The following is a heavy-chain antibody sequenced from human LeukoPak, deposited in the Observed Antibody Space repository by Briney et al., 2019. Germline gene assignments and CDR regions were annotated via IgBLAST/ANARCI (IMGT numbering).Heavy chain of an antibody. CDR1: GGTFSSYA. J-gene: IGHJ6*02. CDR3: ARDIIGAGRDPTVSVSYYYGMDV. CDR2: IIPILGKA. V-gene: IGHV1-69*04. D-gene: IGHD4-17*01. Sequence: SVKVSCKASGGTFSSYAISWVRQSPGQGLEWMGRIIPILGKANYAQKFQGRVTITADKSTSTAYMELSSLRSEDTAVYYCARDIIGAGRDPTVSVSYYYGMDVWGQGTTVTVSS.